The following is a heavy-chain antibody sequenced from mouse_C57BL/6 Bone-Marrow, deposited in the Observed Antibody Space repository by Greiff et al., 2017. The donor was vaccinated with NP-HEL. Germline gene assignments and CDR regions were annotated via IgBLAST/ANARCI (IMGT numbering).Heavy chain of an antibody. Sequence: VQLQQSGAELVRPGASVTLSCKASGYTFTDYEMHWVKQTPVHGLEWIGAIDPETGGTAYNQKFKGKAILTADKSSSTAYMELRSLTSEDSAVYYCTRREDSSYGWYFDVWGTGTTVTVSS. V-gene: IGHV1-15*01. CDR2: IDPETGGT. D-gene: IGHD1-1*01. CDR3: TRREDSSYGWYFDV. J-gene: IGHJ1*03. CDR1: GYTFTDYE.